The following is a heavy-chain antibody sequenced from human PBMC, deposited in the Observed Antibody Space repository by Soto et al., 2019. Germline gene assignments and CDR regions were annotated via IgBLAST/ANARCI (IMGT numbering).Heavy chain of an antibody. CDR1: GGSFSGYY. V-gene: IGHV4-34*01. D-gene: IGHD5-12*01. Sequence: SETLSLTCAVYGGSFSGYYWSWIRQPPGKGLEWIGEINHSGSTNYNPSLKSRVTISVDTSKNQFSLKLSSVTAADTAVYYCARGLAIVATILCYFDYWGQGTLVTVSS. CDR3: ARGLAIVATILCYFDY. CDR2: INHSGST. J-gene: IGHJ4*02.